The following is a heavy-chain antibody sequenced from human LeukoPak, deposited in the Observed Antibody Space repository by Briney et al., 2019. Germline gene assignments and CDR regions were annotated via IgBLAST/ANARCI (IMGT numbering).Heavy chain of an antibody. CDR1: GFTFSSHS. V-gene: IGHV3-48*01. CDR3: ARRIVGAMGHFDY. D-gene: IGHD1-26*01. J-gene: IGHJ4*02. Sequence: GGSLRLSCAASGFTFSSHSMNWVRQAPGKGLEWISYISGSGSAIYYADSVKGRFTISRDNAENSLYLQMNSLRAEDTAVYYCARRIVGAMGHFDYWGQGTLVTVSS. CDR2: ISGSGSAI.